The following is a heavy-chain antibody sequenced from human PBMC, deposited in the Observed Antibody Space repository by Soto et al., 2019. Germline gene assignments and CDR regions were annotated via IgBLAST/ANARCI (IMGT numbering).Heavy chain of an antibody. CDR1: GGSISSSNW. Sequence: PSETPSPTRAVSGGSISSSNWWGWVRQPPGEGEEWIGEIYHSGSTNYNPSLKSRVTISVDKSKNQFSLKLSSMTAAGTAVYYCAREPYRYCSGGSCYSLGFDYWGQGTLVTVSS. CDR2: IYHSGST. J-gene: IGHJ4*02. V-gene: IGHV4-4*02. D-gene: IGHD2-15*01. CDR3: AREPYRYCSGGSCYSLGFDY.